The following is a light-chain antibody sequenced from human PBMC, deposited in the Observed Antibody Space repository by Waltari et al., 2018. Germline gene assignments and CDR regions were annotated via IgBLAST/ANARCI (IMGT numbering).Light chain of an antibody. CDR3: SSYRSSSPHV. CDR1: SSDVGGYNS. Sequence: QSALTPPASVSGSPGQSITISCTGTSSDVGGYNSVSWYRQHPGRAPKLIIYDVTNRPSGVSDRFSGSKSGNTASLTISGLQAEDEADYYCSSYRSSSPHVFGSGTKVTVL. CDR2: DVT. V-gene: IGLV2-14*03. J-gene: IGLJ1*01.